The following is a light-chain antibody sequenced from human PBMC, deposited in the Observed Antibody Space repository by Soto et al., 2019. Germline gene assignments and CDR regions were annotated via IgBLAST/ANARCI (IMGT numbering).Light chain of an antibody. CDR3: QQRSKFLWT. Sequence: EIVLTQSPATLSLSPGERATLSCRASQSVSSYLAWYQQKPGQAPRLLMYDTSNRAPGIPARFSGSGSGTDFTLTISSLDPEDFAVYFCQQRSKFLWTFGQGTKVDI. V-gene: IGKV3-11*01. J-gene: IGKJ1*01. CDR2: DTS. CDR1: QSVSSY.